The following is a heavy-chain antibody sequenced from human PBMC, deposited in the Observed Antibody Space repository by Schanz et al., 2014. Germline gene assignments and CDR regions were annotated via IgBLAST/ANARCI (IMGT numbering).Heavy chain of an antibody. CDR2: ISSSSTTI. V-gene: IGHV3-48*01. D-gene: IGHD6-19*01. J-gene: IGHJ4*02. CDR1: GFTFSTYA. CDR3: GRDYSGGALDY. Sequence: VQLVESGGGLVQPGGSLRLSCAASGFTFSTYAMNWVRQAPGKGLEWLSYISSSSTTIYYADSVKGRFTIARDNAKNTMDLQMNSLRPEDTAVYYCGRDYSGGALDYWGQGTLVSVSS.